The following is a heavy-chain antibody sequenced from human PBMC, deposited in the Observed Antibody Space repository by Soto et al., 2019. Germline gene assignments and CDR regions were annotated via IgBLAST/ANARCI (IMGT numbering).Heavy chain of an antibody. CDR1: GGSFSGYY. D-gene: IGHD4-17*01. J-gene: IGHJ4*02. CDR2: INHSGST. V-gene: IGHV4-34*01. CDR3: ATLGGDYGGRDY. Sequence: PSETLSLTCAVYGGSFSGYYWSWIRQPPGKGLGWIGEINHSGSTNYNPSLKSRVTMSVDTSKNQFSLKLSSVTAADTAVYYCATLGGDYGGRDYWGQGTLVTVSS.